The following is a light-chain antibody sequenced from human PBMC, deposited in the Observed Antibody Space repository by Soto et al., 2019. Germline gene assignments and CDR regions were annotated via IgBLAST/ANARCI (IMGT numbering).Light chain of an antibody. CDR3: QQYNTCFRT. V-gene: IGKV1-5*03. Sequence: DILMTQSPSTLSAYVGDTVAITCRASHTISSWVAWYQQKPGRAPKLLIYKASSLESGVPSGFSGSGSGTEFTLTISSLQPDDFATFYCQQYNTCFRTFGQGTKVDIK. CDR1: HTISSW. CDR2: KAS. J-gene: IGKJ1*01.